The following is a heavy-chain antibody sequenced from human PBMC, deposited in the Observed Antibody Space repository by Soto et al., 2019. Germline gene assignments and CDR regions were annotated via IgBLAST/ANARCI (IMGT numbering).Heavy chain of an antibody. CDR1: GYTFTSYA. D-gene: IGHD3-3*02. CDR3: ARCVLAPTMAYDY. J-gene: IGHJ4*02. Sequence: GASVKVSCKASGYTFTSYAMHWVRQAPGQRLEWMGWINAGNGNTKYSQKFQGRVTITRDTSASTAYMELSSLRAEDTAVYYCARCVLAPTMAYDYWGQGTLVTVSS. V-gene: IGHV1-3*01. CDR2: INAGNGNT.